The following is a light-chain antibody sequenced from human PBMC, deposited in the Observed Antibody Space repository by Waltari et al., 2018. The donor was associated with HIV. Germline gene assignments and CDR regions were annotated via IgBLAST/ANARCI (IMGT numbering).Light chain of an antibody. V-gene: IGLV1-47*01. CDR3: AAWDDSLSGRGV. CDR1: SSNIGSKY. CDR2: RNY. Sequence: SVLTPPPSASGTPGQRVTIPCSGSSSNIGSKYVYWYQQLPGTAPKLLIYRNYQRPSGVPDRFSGSKSGASASLAISGLRSEDEADYYCAAWDDSLSGRGVFGGGTKLTVL. J-gene: IGLJ2*01.